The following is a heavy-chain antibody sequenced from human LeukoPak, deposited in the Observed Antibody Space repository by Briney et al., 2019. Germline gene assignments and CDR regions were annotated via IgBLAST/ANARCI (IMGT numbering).Heavy chain of an antibody. CDR2: IYTSWST. Sequence: SEPLSRSCPVIGCRISCYYWSLIQQPAGLALALIGRIYTSWSTYSNPSLKSRVTISVDKSKNQFSLKLSSVTAADTAVYYCAREGGMDCSSTSCYAHHYYYYYMDVWGKGTTVTVSS. D-gene: IGHD2-2*01. J-gene: IGHJ6*03. CDR1: GCRISCYY. V-gene: IGHV4-4*07. CDR3: AREGGMDCSSTSCYAHHYYYYYMDV.